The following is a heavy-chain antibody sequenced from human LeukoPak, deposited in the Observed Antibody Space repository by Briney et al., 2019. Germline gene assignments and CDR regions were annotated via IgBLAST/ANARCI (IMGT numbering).Heavy chain of an antibody. CDR1: GGSISSSSYY. Sequence: PSETLSLTCTVSGGSISSSSYYWGWIRQPPGKGLEWIGSIYYSGSTYYNPSLKSRVTISVDTSKNQFSLKLSSVTAAGTAVYYCARSSRSSGWYFDYWGQGTLVTVSS. J-gene: IGHJ4*02. V-gene: IGHV4-39*01. D-gene: IGHD6-19*01. CDR2: IYYSGST. CDR3: ARSSRSSGWYFDY.